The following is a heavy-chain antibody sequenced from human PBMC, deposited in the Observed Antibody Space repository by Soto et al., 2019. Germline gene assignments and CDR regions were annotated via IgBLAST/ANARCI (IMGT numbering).Heavy chain of an antibody. J-gene: IGHJ5*02. V-gene: IGHV4-34*01. CDR3: ARGPYKYCSSTSCYTRVRWFDP. Sequence: QVQLQQGGAGLLKPSETLSLTCAVYGGSFRGYYWSGLRQPPGKGLEWIGEINHSGSTNYNPSIKSRVTISVDTSKNQFSLKLSSVPAADTAVYYCARGPYKYCSSTSCYTRVRWFDPWGQGTLVTVSS. CDR2: INHSGST. D-gene: IGHD2-2*02. CDR1: GGSFRGYY.